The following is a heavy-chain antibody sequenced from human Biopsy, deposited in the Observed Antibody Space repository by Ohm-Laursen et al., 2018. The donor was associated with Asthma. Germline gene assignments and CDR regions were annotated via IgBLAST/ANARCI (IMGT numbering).Heavy chain of an antibody. CDR1: GYNFISFA. Sequence: ASVKVSCKASGYNFISFAIHWVRQAPGQRLEWMGWINVGNGNTKYSQKFQARVSITRDTSASTAYMELRSLRSEATAAYYCARTYCDFLAGQVKDAFGIWGQGTMVTVSS. CDR3: ARTYCDFLAGQVKDAFGI. J-gene: IGHJ3*02. CDR2: INVGNGNT. D-gene: IGHD3-9*01. V-gene: IGHV1-3*01.